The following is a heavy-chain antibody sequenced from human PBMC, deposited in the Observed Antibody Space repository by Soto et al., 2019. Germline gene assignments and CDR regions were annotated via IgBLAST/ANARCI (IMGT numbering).Heavy chain of an antibody. D-gene: IGHD3-16*02. Sequence: PSETLSLTCAVSGGSIRSSYWSWIRQPPGKGLEWIGFIYYSGRVNYNPSLKSRVTISRDTSKNQFSLELTSVTAADTAVYYCASSLVGGELSPSTYFASWPQAALVPVPP. V-gene: IGHV4-59*08. CDR3: ASSLVGGELSPSTYFAS. CDR1: GGSIRSSY. CDR2: IYYSGRV. J-gene: IGHJ4*02.